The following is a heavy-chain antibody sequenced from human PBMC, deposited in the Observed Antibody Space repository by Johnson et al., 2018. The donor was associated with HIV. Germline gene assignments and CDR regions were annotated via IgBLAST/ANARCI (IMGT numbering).Heavy chain of an antibody. CDR2: ISYGGSNK. V-gene: IGHV3-30-3*01. Sequence: QVKLVESGGGVVQPGRSLRLSCAASGFTFSSYAMHWVRQAPGKGLEWVAVISYGGSNKYFADSVKGRFTISRDNSQNTLYLQMSSLRAADTAVYYCAKDLSSSSWDAFDIWGQGTMVTVSS. CDR1: GFTFSSYA. CDR3: AKDLSSSSWDAFDI. D-gene: IGHD6-13*01. J-gene: IGHJ3*02.